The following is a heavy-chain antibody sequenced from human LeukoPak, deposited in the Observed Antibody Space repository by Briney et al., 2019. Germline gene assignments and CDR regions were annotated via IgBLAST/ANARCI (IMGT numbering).Heavy chain of an antibody. V-gene: IGHV3-15*01. CDR1: GFTFSNAW. CDR3: TTDAWVSDYFDY. CDR2: IKSKTDGGTT. Sequence: PGGSLRLSCAASGFTFSNAWMSWVHQAPGKGLEWVGRIKSKTDGGTTDYAAPVKGRFTISRDDSKNTLYLQMNSLKTEDTAVYYCTTDAWVSDYFDYWGQGTLVTVSS. D-gene: IGHD2-8*01. J-gene: IGHJ4*02.